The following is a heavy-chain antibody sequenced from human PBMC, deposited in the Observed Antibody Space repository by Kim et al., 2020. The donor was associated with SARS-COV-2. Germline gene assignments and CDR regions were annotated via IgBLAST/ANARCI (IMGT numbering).Heavy chain of an antibody. J-gene: IGHJ4*02. V-gene: IGHV3-66*01. CDR3: AREPSTYFDY. CDR2: IHGGGST. Sequence: GGSLILSCVVSGFTVSNTYMSWVRQAPGKGLEWVSIIHGGGSTYYADSVKGRFTISRDDSKNTVYLQMNSLRAEDTAVYFCAREPSTYFDYWGQGTLVTV. CDR1: GFTVSNTY.